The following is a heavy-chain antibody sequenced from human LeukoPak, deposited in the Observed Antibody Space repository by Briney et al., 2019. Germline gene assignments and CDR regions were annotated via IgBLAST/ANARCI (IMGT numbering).Heavy chain of an antibody. V-gene: IGHV4-39*01. Sequence: SETLSLTCTVSGGSISSSSYYWGWIRQPPGKGLEWIGSIYYSGGTYYNPSLKSRVTISVDTSKNQFSLKLSSVTAADTAVYYCAMTADFSTRKLRGLHYDYWGQGTLVTVSS. CDR3: AMTADFSTRKLRGLHYDY. D-gene: IGHD4-17*01. J-gene: IGHJ4*02. CDR2: IYYSGGT. CDR1: GGSISSSSYY.